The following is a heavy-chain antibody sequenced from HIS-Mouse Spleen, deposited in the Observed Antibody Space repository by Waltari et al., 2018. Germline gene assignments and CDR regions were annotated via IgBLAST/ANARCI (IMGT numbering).Heavy chain of an antibody. CDR1: GGSISSSSYS. V-gene: IGHV4-39*07. Sequence: QLQLQESGPGLVKPSATLSLTCTVSGGSISSSSYSCGWLRQPPGKGLEWIGSIYYSGSTYYNPSLKSRVTISVDTSKNQFSLKLSSVTAADTAVYYCAREIPYSSSWYDWYFDLWGRGTLVTVSS. J-gene: IGHJ2*01. D-gene: IGHD6-13*01. CDR3: AREIPYSSSWYDWYFDL. CDR2: IYYSGST.